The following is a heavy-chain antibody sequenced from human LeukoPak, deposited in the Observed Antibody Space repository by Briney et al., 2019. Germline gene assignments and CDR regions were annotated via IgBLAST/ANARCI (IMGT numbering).Heavy chain of an antibody. CDR2: IYYSGST. D-gene: IGHD5-18*01. Sequence: SETLSLTCTVSGGSISSSRYYWGWIRQPPGKGLEWVGSIYYSGSTYYNPSLKSRVTISVDTSKNQFSLKLSSVTAADTAVYYCASEYVDTAMVDWGQGTLVTVSS. J-gene: IGHJ4*02. CDR1: GGSISSSRYY. CDR3: ASEYVDTAMVD. V-gene: IGHV4-39*01.